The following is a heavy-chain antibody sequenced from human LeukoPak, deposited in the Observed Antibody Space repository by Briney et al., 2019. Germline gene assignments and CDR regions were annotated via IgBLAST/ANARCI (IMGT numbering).Heavy chain of an antibody. J-gene: IGHJ3*02. V-gene: IGHV3-48*03. D-gene: IGHD5-24*01. Sequence: SGGSLRLSCAASEFTFSSYEMNWVRQAPGKGLEWVSYISDSGSTMYYADSVKGRFTISRDNGKNSLYLQMNSLRAEDTAIYYCARALGWLHSDAFDIWGQGTMVTVSS. CDR1: EFTFSSYE. CDR3: ARALGWLHSDAFDI. CDR2: ISDSGSTM.